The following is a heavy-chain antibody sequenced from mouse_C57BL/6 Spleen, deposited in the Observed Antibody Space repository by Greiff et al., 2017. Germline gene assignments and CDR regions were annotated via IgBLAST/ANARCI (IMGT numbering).Heavy chain of an antibody. CDR1: GSTFTSYW. CDR2: IYPGSGST. J-gene: IGHJ2*01. D-gene: IGHD1-1*01. V-gene: IGHV1-55*01. Sequence: QVQLQQPGAELVKPGASVQMSCKASGSTFTSYWITWVKQRPGQGLEWIGDIYPGSGSTTYNEKFKSKATLTVDTSSSTAYRQLSSLTSEDSAVYYCARFHDDGSSYEPSYYFDYWGQGTTLTVSS. CDR3: ARFHDDGSSYEPSYYFDY.